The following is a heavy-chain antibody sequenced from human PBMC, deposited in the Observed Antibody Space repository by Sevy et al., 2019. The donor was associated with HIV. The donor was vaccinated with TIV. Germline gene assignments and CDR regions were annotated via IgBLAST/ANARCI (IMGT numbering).Heavy chain of an antibody. CDR2: ISGSTTNT. D-gene: IGHD3-10*01. Sequence: GGSLRLSCAASGFTFSSYVMSWVRQAPGKGLEWVSVISGSTTNTYYADSVKGRFTISRDNSKNTLYLQMNSLRAEDTAVYYCAKDVGINSRLAYYFDNWGQGTLVTVSS. CDR1: GFTFSSYV. CDR3: AKDVGINSRLAYYFDN. J-gene: IGHJ4*02. V-gene: IGHV3-23*01.